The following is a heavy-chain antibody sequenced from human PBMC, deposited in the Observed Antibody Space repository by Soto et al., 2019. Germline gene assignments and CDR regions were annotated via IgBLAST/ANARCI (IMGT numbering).Heavy chain of an antibody. Sequence: ASVKVSCKASGYTFTSYDINWVRQATGQGLEWMGWMNPNSGNTGYAQKFQGRVTMTRNTSISTAYMELSSLRSEDTAVYYCARGELWFGELLRGWFDPWGQGTLVTVSS. CDR1: GYTFTSYD. V-gene: IGHV1-8*01. J-gene: IGHJ5*02. CDR2: MNPNSGNT. CDR3: ARGELWFGELLRGWFDP. D-gene: IGHD3-10*01.